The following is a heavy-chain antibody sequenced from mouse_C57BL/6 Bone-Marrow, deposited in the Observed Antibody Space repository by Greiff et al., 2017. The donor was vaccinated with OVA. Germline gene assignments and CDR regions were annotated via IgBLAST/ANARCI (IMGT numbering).Heavy chain of an antibody. CDR3: TKGGDYAMDY. V-gene: IGHV14-4*01. J-gene: IGHJ4*01. CDR2: IDPENGDT. CDR1: GFNIKDDY. Sequence: VQLQQSGAELVRPGASVKLSCTASGFNIKDDYMHWVKQRPEQGLEWIGWIDPENGDTEYASKFQGKATRTADTSSNTAYLQLSSLTSEDTAVYYCTKGGDYAMDYWGQGTSVTVSS.